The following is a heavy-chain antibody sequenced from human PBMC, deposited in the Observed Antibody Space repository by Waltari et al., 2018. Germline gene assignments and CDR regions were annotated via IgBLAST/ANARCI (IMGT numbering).Heavy chain of an antibody. D-gene: IGHD6-13*01. Sequence: DVQLVESGGGLVQPGRSLRLSCTASGFIFDDYAMHWVRQAPGKGLVWVSGISWNSGSIGCADSVKGRLTIFTDNANNSLYLQRNSLRAEDTALYYYAKRVGSSSDTGGQGTLVTVSS. J-gene: IGHJ4*02. CDR1: GFIFDDYA. CDR3: AKRVGSSSDT. V-gene: IGHV3-9*01. CDR2: ISWNSGSI.